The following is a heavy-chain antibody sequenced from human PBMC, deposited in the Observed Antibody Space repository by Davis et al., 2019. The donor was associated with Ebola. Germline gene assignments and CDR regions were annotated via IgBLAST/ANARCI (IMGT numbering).Heavy chain of an antibody. Sequence: LSCTVSGGSISNHYWSWIRQPPGKGLEWIGYIYYTGSTNYNPSLKSRVTISVDTSKNQFSLKLSSVTAADTAVYYCARGRYDFWSGPWGFDYWGQGTLVTVSS. CDR1: GGSISNHY. CDR3: ARGRYDFWSGPWGFDY. CDR2: IYYTGST. V-gene: IGHV4-59*11. J-gene: IGHJ4*02. D-gene: IGHD3-3*01.